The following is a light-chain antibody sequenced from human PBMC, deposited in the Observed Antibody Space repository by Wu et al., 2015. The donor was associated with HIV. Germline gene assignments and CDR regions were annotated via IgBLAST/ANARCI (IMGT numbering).Light chain of an antibody. CDR3: QQRINWPLT. CDR1: QIISGY. Sequence: DIQMTQSPSSLSASVGDRVTITCRASQIISGYLNWYQQRPGQAPKLLISHASTLQSGVPSRFSGSGSGAEFTLTISSLEPEDFAIYYCQQRINWPLTFGGGTK. CDR2: HAS. J-gene: IGKJ4*01. V-gene: IGKV1-39*01.